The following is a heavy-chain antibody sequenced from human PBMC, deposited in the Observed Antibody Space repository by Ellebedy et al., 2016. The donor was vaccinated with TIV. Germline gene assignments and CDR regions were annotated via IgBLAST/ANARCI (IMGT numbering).Heavy chain of an antibody. V-gene: IGHV1-69*10. J-gene: IGHJ4*02. CDR3: ARVGNYYGGNPSYYFDY. D-gene: IGHD4-23*01. CDR2: IIPILGKA. CDR1: GGTFSSYG. Sequence: AASVKVSCRASGGTFSSYGISWVRQAPGQGLGWMGGIIPILGKANYAQKFQGRVTITADESTYTAYMELSSLRSGDTAVYYCARVGNYYGGNPSYYFDYWGQGTLVTVSS.